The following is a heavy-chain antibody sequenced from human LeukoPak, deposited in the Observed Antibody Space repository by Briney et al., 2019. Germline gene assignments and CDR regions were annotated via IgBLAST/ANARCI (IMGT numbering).Heavy chain of an antibody. CDR3: AKGRAVPRGYFDY. CDR2: INPNSGGT. D-gene: IGHD5-24*01. V-gene: IGHV1-2*02. CDR1: GYTFTGYY. Sequence: ASVKVSCKASGYTFTGYYMHCVRQAPGQGLEWMGWINPNSGGTNYTQKFPGRVTMTRDTSISTAYMELSRLRSDDTAVYYCAKGRAVPRGYFDYWGQGTLVTVSS. J-gene: IGHJ4*02.